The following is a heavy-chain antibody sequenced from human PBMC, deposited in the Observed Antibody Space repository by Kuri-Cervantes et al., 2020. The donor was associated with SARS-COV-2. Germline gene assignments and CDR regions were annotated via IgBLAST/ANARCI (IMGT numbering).Heavy chain of an antibody. J-gene: IGHJ5*02. CDR2: ISYDGSNK. Sequence: LSLTCPASGFTFSSYAMHWVRQAPGKGLEWVAVISYDGSNKYYADSVKGRFTISRDNSKNTLYLQMNSLRAEDTAVYYCARAGGGSYYGWFDPWGQGTLVTVSS. CDR1: GFTFSSYA. D-gene: IGHD1-26*01. CDR3: ARAGGGSYYGWFDP. V-gene: IGHV3-30-3*01.